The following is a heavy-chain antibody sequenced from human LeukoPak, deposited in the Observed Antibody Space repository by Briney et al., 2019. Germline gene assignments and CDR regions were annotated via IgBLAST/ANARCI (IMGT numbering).Heavy chain of an antibody. J-gene: IGHJ4*02. V-gene: IGHV1-2*06. CDR3: ARVSGSGSYYTLFDY. Sequence: GASVKVSCKGSGYTFTGYYMHWVRQAPGQGLEWMGRINPNSGGTNYAQKFQGRVTMTRDTSISTAYMELSRLRSDDTAVYYCARVSGSGSYYTLFDYWGQGTLVTVSS. D-gene: IGHD3-10*01. CDR2: INPNSGGT. CDR1: GYTFTGYY.